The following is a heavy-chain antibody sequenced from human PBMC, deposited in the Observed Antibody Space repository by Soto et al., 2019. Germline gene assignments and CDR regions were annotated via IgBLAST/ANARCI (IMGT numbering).Heavy chain of an antibody. D-gene: IGHD2-15*01. J-gene: IGHJ6*04. CDR2: ISGGGDRT. CDR1: GFSFRAYG. Sequence: PGGSLRLSCEASGFSFRAYGMAWVRQAPGKGLEWVSSISGGGDRTYYADSVKGRFTISRDKSNNTLYLQMNSLRAEDSAVYYCAKVTAVVVSAGRAAYGLDVWGKGTTVTVSS. V-gene: IGHV3-23*01. CDR3: AKVTAVVVSAGRAAYGLDV.